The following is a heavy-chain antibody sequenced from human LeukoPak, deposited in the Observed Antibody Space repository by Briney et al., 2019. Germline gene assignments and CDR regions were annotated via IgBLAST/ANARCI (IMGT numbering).Heavy chain of an antibody. J-gene: IGHJ6*03. D-gene: IGHD3-22*01. CDR3: ARAIYAYDSSGYYYVTVYYYYMDV. CDR1: GYSISSGYY. Sequence: KPSETLSLTCTVSGYSISSGYYWGWIRQPPGKGLEWIGRIYHSGSTYYNPSLKSRVTISVETSKNQFSLKLSSVTAADTAVYYCARAIYAYDSSGYYYVTVYYYYMDVWGKGTTVTVPS. V-gene: IGHV4-38-2*02. CDR2: IYHSGST.